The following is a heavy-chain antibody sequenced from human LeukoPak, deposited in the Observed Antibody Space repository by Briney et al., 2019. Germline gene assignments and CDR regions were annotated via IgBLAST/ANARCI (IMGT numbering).Heavy chain of an antibody. CDR2: IYTTGTT. J-gene: IGHJ4*02. CDR3: AREEYSSDWYGHDS. CDR1: GGSISNYY. V-gene: IGHV4-4*07. Sequence: SETLSLTCTVSGGSISNYYWSWIRQPAGKGLEWIGHIYTTGTTFDNPSLKSRVTLSVDTSKNQFSLRLTSVTAADTAFYYCAREEYSSDWYGHDSWGQGTLVTVSS. D-gene: IGHD6-13*01.